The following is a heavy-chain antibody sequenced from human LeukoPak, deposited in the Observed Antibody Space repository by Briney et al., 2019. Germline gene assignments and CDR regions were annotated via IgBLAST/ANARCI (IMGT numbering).Heavy chain of an antibody. CDR3: AKRKVVAATMGRFDY. CDR2: ISGSDGST. Sequence: GGSLRLSCAASGFTFSSYAMNWVRQAPGKGLEWVSAISGSDGSTYYADSVKGRFTISRDNSKNTLYLQMNSLRAEDTAVYYCAKRKVVAATMGRFDYWGQATLVTVSS. CDR1: GFTFSSYA. D-gene: IGHD2-15*01. J-gene: IGHJ4*02. V-gene: IGHV3-23*01.